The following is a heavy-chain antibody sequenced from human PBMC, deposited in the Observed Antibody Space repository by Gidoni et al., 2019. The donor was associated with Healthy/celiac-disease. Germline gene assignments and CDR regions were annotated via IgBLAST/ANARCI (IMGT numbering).Heavy chain of an antibody. V-gene: IGHV4-31*03. CDR1: GGSIRSGGYY. CDR3: ARGGDYDILTGYYTETDPSRYMDV. Sequence: QVKLQESGPGLVKPSQNLSLTCTVPGGSIRSGGYYWSWIRTHPGQGLEWIGYIYYSGSTYYNPSLKSRVTISVDTSKNQFSLKLSSVTAADTAVYYCARGGDYDILTGYYTETDPSRYMDVWGKGTTVTVSS. CDR2: IYYSGST. D-gene: IGHD3-9*01. J-gene: IGHJ6*03.